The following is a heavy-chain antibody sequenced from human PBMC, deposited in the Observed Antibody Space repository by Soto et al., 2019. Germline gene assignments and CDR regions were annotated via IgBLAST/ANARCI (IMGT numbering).Heavy chain of an antibody. Sequence: SKTLSLTCTVYGGSISSSSYYWGWIRQPPGKGLEWIGSIYYSGSTYYNPSLKSRVTISVDTSKNQFSLKLSSVTAADTAVYYCARQELWSGYYVDWFDPWCQGTLLTVSS. CDR1: GGSISSSSYY. V-gene: IGHV4-39*01. CDR3: ARQELWSGYYVDWFDP. CDR2: IYYSGST. J-gene: IGHJ5*02. D-gene: IGHD3-3*01.